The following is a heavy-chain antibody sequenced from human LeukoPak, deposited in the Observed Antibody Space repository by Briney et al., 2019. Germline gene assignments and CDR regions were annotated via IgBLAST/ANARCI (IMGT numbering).Heavy chain of an antibody. CDR2: ISSSSSYI. V-gene: IGHV3-21*01. Sequence: GESLRLSSAASGFTFNTYSINWVRQAPGKGLEWVSSISSSSSYIYYADSVKGRFTISRDNAKNSLYLQMNSLGAEDTAVYYCARGRGGYYFDYWGQGTLVTVSS. J-gene: IGHJ4*02. D-gene: IGHD3-16*01. CDR1: GFTFNTYS. CDR3: ARGRGGYYFDY.